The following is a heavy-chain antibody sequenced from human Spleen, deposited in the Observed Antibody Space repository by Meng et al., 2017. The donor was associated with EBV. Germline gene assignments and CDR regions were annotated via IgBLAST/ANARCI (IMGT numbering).Heavy chain of an antibody. D-gene: IGHD3-9*01. Sequence: QITLKESGPTLVQAXXTLTGTCTFAGFSLSTSGVGVGWIRQPPGKALEWLALIYWDDDKRYSPSLKSRLTITKDTSKNQVVLTMTNMDPVDTATYYCAHMAPDMQSIDYWGQGTLGTVSS. CDR2: IYWDDDK. J-gene: IGHJ4*02. CDR1: GFSLSTSGVG. CDR3: AHMAPDMQSIDY. V-gene: IGHV2-5*02.